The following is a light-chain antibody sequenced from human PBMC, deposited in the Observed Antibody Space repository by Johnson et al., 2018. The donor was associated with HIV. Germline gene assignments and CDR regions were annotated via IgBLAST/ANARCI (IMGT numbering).Light chain of an antibody. CDR3: GTWDTSLSAGGV. CDR1: NSNIGNNY. J-gene: IGLJ1*01. Sequence: QSVLTQPPSVSAAPGQKVTISCSGSNSNIGNNYVSWYQQVPGTAPKLLIYENTRRPSGIPDRFSGSKSGTSATLGITGLQTGDEADYYCGTWDTSLSAGGVFGSGTKVTV. CDR2: ENT. V-gene: IGLV1-51*02.